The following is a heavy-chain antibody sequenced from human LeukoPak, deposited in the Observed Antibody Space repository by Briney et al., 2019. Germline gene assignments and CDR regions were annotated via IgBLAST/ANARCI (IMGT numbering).Heavy chain of an antibody. CDR3: VREAGYCAPVCVKTNWFDP. CDR1: GFPFSSHA. CDR2: ISNGKT. Sequence: GGSLRLSCAASGFPFSSHAMSRVRQPPGKGLEWVAAISNGKTYYADSVRGRFAISRDDSTNTVYLHMNSLRDEDTALYHCVREAGYCAPVCVKTNWFDPWGQGTLVTVSS. J-gene: IGHJ5*02. D-gene: IGHD2-15*01. V-gene: IGHV3-23*01.